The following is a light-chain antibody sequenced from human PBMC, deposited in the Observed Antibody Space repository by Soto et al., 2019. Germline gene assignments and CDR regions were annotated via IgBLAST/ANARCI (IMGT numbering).Light chain of an antibody. J-gene: IGLJ1*01. CDR1: SSDVGGYNY. CDR2: DVS. Sequence: QSVLTQPASVSGSPGQSITISCTGTSSDVGGYNYVSWYQQHPGKAPKLMIFDVSNRPSGVSNRFSGSKSDNTASLTISGLQAEYEADYYCNSYTSSSPLYVFGTGTKVTVL. CDR3: NSYTSSSPLYV. V-gene: IGLV2-14*01.